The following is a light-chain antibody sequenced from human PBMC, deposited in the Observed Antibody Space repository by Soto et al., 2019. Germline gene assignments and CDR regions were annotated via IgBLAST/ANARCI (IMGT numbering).Light chain of an antibody. CDR3: LQVYNYPLT. J-gene: IGKJ4*01. V-gene: IGKV1-6*01. Sequence: AIQMTQSPSSLSASVGDRVTITCRASQGIKNDLGWYQQKPGKAPKLLISAASSLESGVPSRFSGSGSGTDFTLTITSLQPEDFATYYCLQVYNYPLTFGGGTKVDIK. CDR1: QGIKND. CDR2: AAS.